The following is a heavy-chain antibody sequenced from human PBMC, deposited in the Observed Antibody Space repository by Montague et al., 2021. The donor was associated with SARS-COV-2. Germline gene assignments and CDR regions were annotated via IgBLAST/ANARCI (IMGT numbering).Heavy chain of an antibody. D-gene: IGHD3-10*01. Sequence: SETLSLTCTVSGVSVTDYYCSWIRKPPGQGLEWVGIVLNNKGGNFYSSLKSRVAISVYTSKNQFHLRLTSVTAADTALYVCERHRHYDGLHGPPDFRGQGTLVTVSS. V-gene: IGHV4-59*02. CDR3: ERHRHYDGLHGPPDF. CDR2: VLNNKGG. CDR1: GVSVTDYY. J-gene: IGHJ4*02.